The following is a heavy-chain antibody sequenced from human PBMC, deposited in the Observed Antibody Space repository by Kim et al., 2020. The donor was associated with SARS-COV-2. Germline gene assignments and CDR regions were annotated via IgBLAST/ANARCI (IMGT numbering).Heavy chain of an antibody. J-gene: IGHJ4*02. D-gene: IGHD4-17*01. CDR1: GFTFSRYA. CDR2: ISGSGGRT. Sequence: GGSLRLSCAASGFTFSRYAMSWVRQAPGKGLDWVSAISGSGGRTYYADSVKGRFTISRDNSKNTVYLQMNSLRAEDTAVYYCAKDSWNDYGDQLDYWGQGTLVTVSS. CDR3: AKDSWNDYGDQLDY. V-gene: IGHV3-23*01.